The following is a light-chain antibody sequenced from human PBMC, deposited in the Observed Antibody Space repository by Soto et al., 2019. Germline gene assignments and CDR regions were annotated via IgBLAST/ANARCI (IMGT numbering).Light chain of an antibody. J-gene: IGKJ1*01. Sequence: EIVVTQSPATLSVSPGERATLSCRASQSVGSSLAWYQQKPGQAPRLVIYGASTRATGVPARFTGSGSGTEFTLTISSLQSEDFAVYYCQQYNNWPPGTFGQGTKVDIK. CDR1: QSVGSS. V-gene: IGKV3-15*01. CDR3: QQYNNWPPGT. CDR2: GAS.